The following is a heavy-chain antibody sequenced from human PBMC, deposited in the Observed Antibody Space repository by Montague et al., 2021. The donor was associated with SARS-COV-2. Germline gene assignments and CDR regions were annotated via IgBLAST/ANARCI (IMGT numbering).Heavy chain of an antibody. CDR2: FSYSDST. J-gene: IGHJ4*02. D-gene: IGHD3-16*01. V-gene: IGHV4-39*02. CDR3: ARGLDHNKGGDY. Sequence: SETRSLTCSVSGASISTSTDHWAWIRQSPGKGLEWVGSFSYSDSTHYNPSLRSRVTISVDSSKNQFSLKLTSVTAADTAVYYCARGLDHNKGGDYWGQGILVIVSS. CDR1: GASISTSTDH.